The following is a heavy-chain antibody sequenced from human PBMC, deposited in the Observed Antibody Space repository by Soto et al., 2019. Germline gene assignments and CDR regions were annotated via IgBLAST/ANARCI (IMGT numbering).Heavy chain of an antibody. CDR1: GYTFTSYG. CDR3: PRAGLSTLRWVY. J-gene: IGHJ4*02. CDR2: ISASNGNT. V-gene: IGHV1-18*01. D-gene: IGHD2-21*01. Sequence: QVQLVQSGAEVKKPGASVKVSCKASGYTFTSYGISWVRQAPGQGLEWMGWISASNGNTNYAQKLQGRVTMTTDTSTSTAYMQLRSLSSDDKAVYYCPRAGLSTLRWVYWVQGTLVSVSS.